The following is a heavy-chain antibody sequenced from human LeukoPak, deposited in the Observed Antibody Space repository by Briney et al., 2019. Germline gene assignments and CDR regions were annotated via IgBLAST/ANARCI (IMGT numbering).Heavy chain of an antibody. CDR1: GFTFEDFG. V-gene: IGHV3-20*04. D-gene: IGHD2-8*01. Sequence: GGSLRLSCAASGFTFEDFGMSWVRQLPGQKLEWVSGINWNGGTTGYANSVKGRFTISRDNAKNSLYLQMDSLRAEDTALYYCAKSSMLYYYYMDVWGKGITVTVSS. CDR3: AKSSMLYYYYMDV. J-gene: IGHJ6*03. CDR2: INWNGGTT.